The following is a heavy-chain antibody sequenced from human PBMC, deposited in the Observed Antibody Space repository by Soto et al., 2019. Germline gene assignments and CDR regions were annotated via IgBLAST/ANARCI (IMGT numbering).Heavy chain of an antibody. Sequence: GGSLRVSCAASGVTVSSNYMSWVRQAPGKGLEWVSVIYSGGSTYYADSVKGRFTISRDNSKNTLYLQMNSLRAEDTAVYYCARDRDPFAYWGQGTLVTVSS. CDR2: IYSGGST. CDR1: GVTVSSNY. J-gene: IGHJ4*02. CDR3: ARDRDPFAY. V-gene: IGHV3-53*01.